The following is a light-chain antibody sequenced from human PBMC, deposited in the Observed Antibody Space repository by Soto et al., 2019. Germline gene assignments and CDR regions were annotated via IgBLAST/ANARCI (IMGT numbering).Light chain of an antibody. CDR3: QQYDNLG. V-gene: IGKV1-33*01. J-gene: IGKJ4*01. CDR2: DAS. Sequence: DIQMTQSPSSLSASVGDRVTITCQASQDISNYLNWYQQKPGKAPKLLIYDASNLETGVPSRFSGSGSGTDFTFTISSLQPEDIATYYCQQYDNLGFGGGTKVEIK. CDR1: QDISNY.